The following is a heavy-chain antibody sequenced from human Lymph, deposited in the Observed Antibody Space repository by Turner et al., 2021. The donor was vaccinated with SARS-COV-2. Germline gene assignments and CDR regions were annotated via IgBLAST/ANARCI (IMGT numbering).Heavy chain of an antibody. D-gene: IGHD3-22*01. CDR1: GFTFSSYA. Sequence: EVQLLESGGGLVQPGGSLRLSCAASGFTFSSYAMSWVRQAPGKGLEWVSAIIGSGGDTYYADSVKGRFTISRDNSKNTLYLQMNSLRAEDTAVYYCAKGVRGAMIVVVIPYFDYWGQGTLVTVSS. CDR2: IIGSGGDT. J-gene: IGHJ4*02. CDR3: AKGVRGAMIVVVIPYFDY. V-gene: IGHV3-23*01.